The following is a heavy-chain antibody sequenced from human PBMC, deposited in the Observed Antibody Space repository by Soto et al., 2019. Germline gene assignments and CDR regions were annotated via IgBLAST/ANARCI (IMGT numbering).Heavy chain of an antibody. Sequence: GGSLRPSCAASGITISNYPMSWVRQAPGKGLDWVSGISGSGDRTYYADSAKGRFTISKDIPKKSLYLQLDNLGVEDTAVYFCVKDDGGYPSTAPHWGEGTLVTVSS. CDR2: ISGSGDRT. CDR3: VKDDGGYPSTAPH. V-gene: IGHV3-23*01. D-gene: IGHD3-22*01. J-gene: IGHJ1*01. CDR1: GITISNYP.